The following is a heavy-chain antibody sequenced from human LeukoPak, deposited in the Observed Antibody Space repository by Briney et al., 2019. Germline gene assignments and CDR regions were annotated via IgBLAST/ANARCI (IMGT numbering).Heavy chain of an antibody. CDR1: GGPISSGGYY. CDR3: ARVGIAARHRGYFDY. V-gene: IGHV4-30-2*01. J-gene: IGHJ4*02. D-gene: IGHD6-6*01. Sequence: PSQTLSLTCTVSGGPISSGGYYWSWIRQPPGKGLEWIGYIYHSGSTYYNPSLKSRVTISVDRSKNQFSLKLSSVTAADTAVYYCARVGIAARHRGYFDYWGQGTLVTVSS. CDR2: IYHSGST.